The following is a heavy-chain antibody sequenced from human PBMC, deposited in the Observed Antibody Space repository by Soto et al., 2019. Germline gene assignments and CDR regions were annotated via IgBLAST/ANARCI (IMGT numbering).Heavy chain of an antibody. V-gene: IGHV3-9*01. CDR3: ARRGVGTSLDY. J-gene: IGHJ4*02. CDR2: TSWNSGTI. D-gene: IGHD1-26*01. CDR1: GFTFDDYA. Sequence: EVQLVESGGGLVEAGRSLRLSCTASGFTFDDYAMHWVRQVPGKGLEWVSGTSWNSGTIAYVDSVKGRFTISRDNAKNSLYLHMRGLRPEDTALYFCARRGVGTSLDYWGQGTLVTVSA.